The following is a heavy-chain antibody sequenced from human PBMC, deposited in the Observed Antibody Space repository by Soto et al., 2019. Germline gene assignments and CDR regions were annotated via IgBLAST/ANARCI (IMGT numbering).Heavy chain of an antibody. V-gene: IGHV3-23*01. D-gene: IGHD2-15*01. J-gene: IGHJ4*02. CDR3: AKDRVSGGSCYYFDY. CDR1: GFTFSSDS. Sequence: AGALMLSCAPSGFTFSSDSMNWVRQAPGEGLEWVSAISGSGGSTYYADSVKGRFTISRDNSKTTLYLQMNSLRAEDTAVYYCAKDRVSGGSCYYFDYWGQGTLVTVSS. CDR2: ISGSGGST.